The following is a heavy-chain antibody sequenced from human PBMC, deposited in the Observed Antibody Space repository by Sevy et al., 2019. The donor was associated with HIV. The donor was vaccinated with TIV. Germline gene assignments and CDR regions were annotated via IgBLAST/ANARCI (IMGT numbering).Heavy chain of an antibody. CDR3: ARDPPVRTGDDSLNWFDP. CDR2: VYYTGDT. J-gene: IGHJ5*02. CDR1: YGSISGYH. Sequence: SETLSLTCTVSYGSISGYHWTWIRQPPGKTLEYIGYVYYTGDTNYNPSLKSRVTMSVDTSKSQFSLKMTYVTAADTAVYYCARDPPVRTGDDSLNWFDPWGQGTLVTVSS. D-gene: IGHD1-1*01. V-gene: IGHV4-59*01.